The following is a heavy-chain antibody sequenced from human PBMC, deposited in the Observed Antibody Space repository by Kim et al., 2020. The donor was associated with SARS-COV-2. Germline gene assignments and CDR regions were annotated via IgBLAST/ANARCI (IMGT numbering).Heavy chain of an antibody. Sequence: SETLSLTCAVSGESFSGFYWTWIRQFPGKGLDWIGEIEYSGSTNYNPALKSRIIISRDKSKKRISLQLNSVTAADSAVYFCAREGAGSSRGPLDYWGQG. CDR1: GESFSGFY. V-gene: IGHV4-34*01. CDR3: AREGAGSSRGPLDY. D-gene: IGHD3-16*02. CDR2: IEYSGST. J-gene: IGHJ4*02.